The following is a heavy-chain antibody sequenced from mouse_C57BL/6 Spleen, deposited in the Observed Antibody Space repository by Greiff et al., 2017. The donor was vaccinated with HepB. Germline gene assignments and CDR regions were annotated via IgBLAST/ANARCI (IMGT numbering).Heavy chain of an antibody. J-gene: IGHJ2*01. CDR3: ARDGSSFDY. CDR1: GYAFSSSW. Sequence: VQLQQSGPELVKPGASVKISCKASGYAFSSSWMNWVKQRPGKGLEWIGRIYPGDGDTNYNGKFKGKGTLTADKSSSTAYMQLSSLTSEDSAVYFCARDGSSFDYWGQGTTLTVSS. D-gene: IGHD1-1*01. CDR2: IYPGDGDT. V-gene: IGHV1-82*01.